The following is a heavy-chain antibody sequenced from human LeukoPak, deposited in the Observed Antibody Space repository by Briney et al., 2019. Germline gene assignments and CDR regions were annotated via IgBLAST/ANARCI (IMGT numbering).Heavy chain of an antibody. CDR3: ARGTTGTRFYFDF. V-gene: IGHV3-74*01. J-gene: IGHJ4*02. CDR2: INLAGIRT. Sequence: RGSPRLSCAASGFTLSSYVMSCVRQAPGERLGWVSRINLAGIRTYYADSVKGRFTISRANAKNILYLQMNSLTVEDTAVYYCARGTTGTRFYFDFWGQGTLVTVSS. D-gene: IGHD1-1*01. CDR1: GFTLSSYV.